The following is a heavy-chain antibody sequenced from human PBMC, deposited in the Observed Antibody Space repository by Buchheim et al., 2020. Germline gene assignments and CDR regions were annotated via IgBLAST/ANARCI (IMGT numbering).Heavy chain of an antibody. CDR1: GFTFSSYW. V-gene: IGHV3-7*01. CDR3: ARETKTYYDFWSGYFDY. CDR2: IKQDGSEK. Sequence: EVQLVESGGGLVQPGGSLRLSCAASGFTFSSYWMSWVRQAPGKGLEWVANIKQDGSEKYYLDSVKGRFTISRDNAKNSLYLQMNSPRAEDTAVYYCARETKTYYDFWSGYFDYWGQGTL. D-gene: IGHD3-3*01. J-gene: IGHJ4*02.